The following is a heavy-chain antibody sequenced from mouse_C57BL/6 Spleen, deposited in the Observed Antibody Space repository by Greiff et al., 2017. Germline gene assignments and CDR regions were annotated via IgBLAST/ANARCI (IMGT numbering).Heavy chain of an antibody. Sequence: VQLQQPGAELVKPGASVKLSCKASGYTFTSYWMQWVKQRPGQGLEWIGEIDPSDSYTNYNQKFKGKATLTVDTSSSTAYMQLSSLTSEDSAVYYCARRGYGNYDYFDYWGQGTTLTVSS. CDR2: IDPSDSYT. D-gene: IGHD2-1*01. V-gene: IGHV1-50*01. CDR1: GYTFTSYW. CDR3: ARRGYGNYDYFDY. J-gene: IGHJ2*01.